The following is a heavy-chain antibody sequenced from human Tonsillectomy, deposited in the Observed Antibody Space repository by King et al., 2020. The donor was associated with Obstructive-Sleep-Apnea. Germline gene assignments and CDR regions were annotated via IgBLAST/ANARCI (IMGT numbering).Heavy chain of an antibody. CDR1: GYSFPNHW. CDR2: IYPGDSDT. V-gene: IGHV5-51*01. Sequence: QLVQSGAEVKKPGESLKLSCKGSGYSFPNHWIGWVRQMPGKGLEWMGIIYPGDSDTRYSPSFQGQVTISADTSINTAYLQWSSLKASDIAIYYCATSFGSGSFSFIAFDIWGQGTMVAVSS. D-gene: IGHD3-10*01. CDR3: ATSFGSGSFSFIAFDI. J-gene: IGHJ3*02.